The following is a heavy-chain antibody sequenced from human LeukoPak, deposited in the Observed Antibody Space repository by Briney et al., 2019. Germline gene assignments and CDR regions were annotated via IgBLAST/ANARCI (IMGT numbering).Heavy chain of an antibody. V-gene: IGHV3-53*01. J-gene: IGHJ4*02. CDR3: ASGDPHYYDYVWGSYPQSTAFDY. CDR1: GFTVSSNY. D-gene: IGHD3-16*02. CDR2: IYSGGSA. Sequence: GGSLRLSCAASGFTVSSNYMSWVRQAPGKGLEWVSVIYSGGSAYYADSVKGRFTISRDNSKNTLYLQMNSLRAEDTAVYYCASGDPHYYDYVWGSYPQSTAFDYWGQGTLVTVSS.